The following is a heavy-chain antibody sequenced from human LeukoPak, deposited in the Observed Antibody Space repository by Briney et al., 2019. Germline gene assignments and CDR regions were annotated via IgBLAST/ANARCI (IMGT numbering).Heavy chain of an antibody. V-gene: IGHV1-2*02. CDR3: ARDRDYYDSSGYYYYDY. CDR2: INPNSGGT. CDR1: GYTFTSYD. J-gene: IGHJ4*02. Sequence: ASVKVSCKASGYTFTSYDINWVRQATGQGLEWMGWINPNSGGTNYAQKFQGRVTMTRDTSISTAYMELSRLRSDDTAVYYCARDRDYYDSSGYYYYDYWGQGTLVTVSS. D-gene: IGHD3-22*01.